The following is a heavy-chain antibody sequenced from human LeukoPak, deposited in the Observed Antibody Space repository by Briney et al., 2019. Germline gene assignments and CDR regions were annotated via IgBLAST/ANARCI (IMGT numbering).Heavy chain of an antibody. V-gene: IGHV1-18*01. CDR3: ARDPANSSGWDIFFHF. Sequence: ASVMVSCKASGYTFTRYGITWVRQAPGQGLEWMGWISAYNGDTKCAQKLQGRVTMTTDTSTSTAYMELRSLRSDDTAVYYCARDPANSSGWDIFFHFWGQGTLVAVSS. J-gene: IGHJ4*02. CDR2: ISAYNGDT. CDR1: GYTFTRYG. D-gene: IGHD6-19*01.